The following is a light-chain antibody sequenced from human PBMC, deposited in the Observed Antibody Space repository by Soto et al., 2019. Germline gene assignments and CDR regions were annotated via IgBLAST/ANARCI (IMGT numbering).Light chain of an antibody. CDR2: GAS. CDR1: QSVFSSY. CDR3: QQYASSPGT. Sequence: EIMLTQSPGTLSLSPGEGATLSCRASQSVFSSYLAWYQQKPGQAPRLLIYGASSRATGIPDRFSGSGSGTDFSLTISRLEPEDFAVYYCQQYASSPGTFCQGTKVEIK. J-gene: IGKJ1*01. V-gene: IGKV3-20*01.